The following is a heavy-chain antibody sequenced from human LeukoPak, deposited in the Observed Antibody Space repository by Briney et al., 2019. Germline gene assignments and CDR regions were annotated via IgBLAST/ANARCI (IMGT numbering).Heavy chain of an antibody. D-gene: IGHD6-19*01. CDR1: GGPITEYY. V-gene: IGHV4-59*01. CDR2: IYHTGST. Sequence: SETLSLTCSVSGGPITEYYWSWIRQPPGNGLEWIGYIYHTGSTNYSPSLKSRVTMSVDASRNQFSLKLVSVTAADTAVYYCARDRGSTGYYYLDSWGQGILVTVSS. CDR3: ARDRGSTGYYYLDS. J-gene: IGHJ4*02.